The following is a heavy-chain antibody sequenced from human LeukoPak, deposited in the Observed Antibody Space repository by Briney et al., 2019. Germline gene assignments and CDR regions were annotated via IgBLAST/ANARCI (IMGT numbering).Heavy chain of an antibody. Sequence: GGSLRLSCVVSGFTFPRYAMNWVCHAQGQGLEWESGIGGSGGNTNYAAYVKGLFTISRDNSKSTVYLQMNSLRAEDTAIYYCAKDPFIYPRFFDCCGQGTLFTVSS. CDR1: GFTFPRYA. CDR2: IGGSGGNT. J-gene: IGHJ4*02. V-gene: IGHV3-23*01. CDR3: AKDPFIYPRFFDC. D-gene: IGHD2/OR15-2a*01.